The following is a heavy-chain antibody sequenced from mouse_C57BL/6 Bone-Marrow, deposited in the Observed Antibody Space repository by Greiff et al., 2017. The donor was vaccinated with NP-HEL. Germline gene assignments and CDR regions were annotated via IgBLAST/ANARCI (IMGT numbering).Heavy chain of an antibody. CDR1: GFTFSDYY. J-gene: IGHJ1*03. Sequence: DVKLVESEGGLVQPGSSMKLSCPASGFTFSDYYMAWVRQVPEKGLEWVANINYDGSSTYYLDSLKSRFIISRDNAKNILYLQMSSLKSEDTATYYCAREEAYYGSSPYWYFDVWGTGTTVTVSS. D-gene: IGHD1-1*01. V-gene: IGHV5-16*01. CDR2: INYDGSST. CDR3: AREEAYYGSSPYWYFDV.